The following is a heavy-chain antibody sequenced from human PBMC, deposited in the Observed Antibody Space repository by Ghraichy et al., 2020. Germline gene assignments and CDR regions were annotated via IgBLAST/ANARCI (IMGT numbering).Heavy chain of an antibody. CDR2: IYSGGTT. Sequence: GGSLRLSCAASGFTVSSNSMSWVRQAPGKGLEWVSVIYSGGTTYYADSVKGRFTISRDNSKNTVYLQMNSLRAEDTAVYYCARDRLVDTTMAIGYNLDNWGQGTLVTVSS. CDR3: ARDRLVDTTMAIGYNLDN. J-gene: IGHJ4*02. D-gene: IGHD5-18*01. V-gene: IGHV3-66*01. CDR1: GFTVSSNS.